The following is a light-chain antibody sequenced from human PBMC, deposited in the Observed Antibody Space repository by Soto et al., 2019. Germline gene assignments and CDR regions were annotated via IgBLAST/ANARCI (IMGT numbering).Light chain of an antibody. V-gene: IGLV1-44*01. CDR2: NNN. Sequence: QSVLTQPPSASGTPGQRVTISCSGSNSNIGSNTVHWYQQLPGTAPKLLIHNNNQRPSGVPDRFSGSKSGTSASLAISGLQSEDEAAYYCAAWDDSRNGVLFGGGTQLTVL. CDR3: AAWDDSRNGVL. CDR1: NSNIGSNT. J-gene: IGLJ7*01.